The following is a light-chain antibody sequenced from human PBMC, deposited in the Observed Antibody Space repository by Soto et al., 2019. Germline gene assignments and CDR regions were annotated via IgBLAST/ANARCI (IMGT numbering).Light chain of an antibody. V-gene: IGLV2-14*01. CDR1: SSDVGGYNY. Sequence: QSALTQPASVSGSPGQSITISCTGTSSDVGGYNYVSWYQHHPGKAPKLIIYEVTNRPSGVSNRFSGSKSGNTASLTISGLQAEDEAAYYCISYTSNSSPYVFGTGTKVTVL. CDR3: ISYTSNSSPYV. CDR2: EVT. J-gene: IGLJ1*01.